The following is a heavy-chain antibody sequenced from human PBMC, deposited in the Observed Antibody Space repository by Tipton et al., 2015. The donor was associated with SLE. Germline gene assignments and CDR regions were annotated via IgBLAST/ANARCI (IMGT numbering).Heavy chain of an antibody. CDR1: GYTFTSYD. Sequence: QLVQSGAEVKKPGASVKVSCKASGYTFTSYDISWVRQAPGQGLEWMGWISPYTGNTKYAQRLQGRVTMTTDTPPTTAYMELRGLRFDDTAIYYCAERYDTFDIWGQGTMVTVSS. J-gene: IGHJ3*02. V-gene: IGHV1-18*01. CDR2: ISPYTGNT. CDR3: AERYDTFDI. D-gene: IGHD6-25*01.